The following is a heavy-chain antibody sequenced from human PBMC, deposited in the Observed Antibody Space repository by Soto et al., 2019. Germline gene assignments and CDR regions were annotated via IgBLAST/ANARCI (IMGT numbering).Heavy chain of an antibody. CDR2: MSPNGENQ. CDR3: ATGAAFYYDTSRY. J-gene: IGHJ4*02. CDR1: GFRFDLHA. V-gene: IGHV3-30*04. Sequence: GVPLRRSCAAPGFRFDLHALHWIRQAPGEGLEWVAVMSPNGENQYYADSVKGRFTISRDTSKSTLSLQMTSLRPEDTAVYYCATGAAFYYDTSRYWGQGTLVTVSS. D-gene: IGHD3-16*01.